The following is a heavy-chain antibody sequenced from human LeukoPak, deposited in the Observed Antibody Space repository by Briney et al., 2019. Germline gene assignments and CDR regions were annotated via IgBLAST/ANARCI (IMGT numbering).Heavy chain of an antibody. V-gene: IGHV3-9*01. CDR3: AKGSYGSGSYLTY. Sequence: GGSLRLSCAASGFTFDDYAMHWVRQAPGKGLEWVSGINWNSGFIGYADSVKGRFTISRDNAKNSLFLQMNRLRTEDTALYYCAKGSYGSGSYLTYWGQGTPVTVSS. CDR2: INWNSGFI. D-gene: IGHD3-10*01. CDR1: GFTFDDYA. J-gene: IGHJ4*02.